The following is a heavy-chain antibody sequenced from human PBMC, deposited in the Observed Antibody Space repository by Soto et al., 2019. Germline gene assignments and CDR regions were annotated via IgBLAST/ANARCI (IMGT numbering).Heavy chain of an antibody. CDR1: GFTFSSYC. CDR2: IKGEADGGTT. Sequence: PAGSLRLSCAASGFTFSSYCMSWVRQAPGKGLEWVGRIKGEADGGTTDYAAPVKGRITISRDHSKDTLYLQMNSLKTEDTAVYYCTTGLSNGYCNFDYWGQGTPVTVSP. D-gene: IGHD2-2*03. J-gene: IGHJ4*02. V-gene: IGHV3-15*01. CDR3: TTGLSNGYCNFDY.